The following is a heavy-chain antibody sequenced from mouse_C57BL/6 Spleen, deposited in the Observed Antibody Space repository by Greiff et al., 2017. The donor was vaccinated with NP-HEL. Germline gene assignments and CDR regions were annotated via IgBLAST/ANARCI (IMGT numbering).Heavy chain of an antibody. CDR3: ARKDWGGFFDY. Sequence: QVQLQQPGAELVMPGASVKLSCKASGYTFTSYWMHWVKQRPGQGLEWIGEIDPSDSYTNYNQKFKGKSTLTVDKSSSTAYMQLSSLTSEDSAVYYCARKDWGGFFDYWGQGTTLTVSS. V-gene: IGHV1-69*01. J-gene: IGHJ2*01. D-gene: IGHD4-1*01. CDR2: IDPSDSYT. CDR1: GYTFTSYW.